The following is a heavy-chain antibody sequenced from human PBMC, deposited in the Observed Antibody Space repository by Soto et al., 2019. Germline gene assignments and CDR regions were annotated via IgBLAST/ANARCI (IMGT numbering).Heavy chain of an antibody. Sequence: PGGSLRLSCAASGFTFSSYWMSWVRQAPGKGLEWVANIKQDGSEKYYVDSVKGRFTISRDNAKNSLYLQMNSLRAEDTAVYYCASPPKEEVAMALPDYWGQGTLVTVSS. CDR3: ASPPKEEVAMALPDY. CDR1: GFTFSSYW. D-gene: IGHD5-12*01. CDR2: IKQDGSEK. V-gene: IGHV3-7*03. J-gene: IGHJ4*02.